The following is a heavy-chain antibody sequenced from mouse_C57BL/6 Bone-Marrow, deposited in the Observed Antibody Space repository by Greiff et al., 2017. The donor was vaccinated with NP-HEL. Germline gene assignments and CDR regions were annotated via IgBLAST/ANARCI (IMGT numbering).Heavy chain of an antibody. V-gene: IGHV1-69*01. J-gene: IGHJ1*03. CDR1: GYTFTSYW. Sequence: QVQLQQPGAELVMPGASVKLSCKASGYTFTSYWMHWVKQRTGQGLEWIGEIDPSDSYTNYNQKFKGKSTLTVDKSSSTAYMQLSSLTSEDSAVYYCARYGSSHWYFDVWGTGTTVTVSS. CDR2: IDPSDSYT. CDR3: ARYGSSHWYFDV. D-gene: IGHD1-1*01.